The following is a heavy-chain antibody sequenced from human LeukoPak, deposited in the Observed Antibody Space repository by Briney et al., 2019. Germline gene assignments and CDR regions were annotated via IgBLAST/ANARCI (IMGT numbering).Heavy chain of an antibody. V-gene: IGHV3-21*01. J-gene: IGHJ4*02. CDR1: GFTFSDYS. CDR3: ARDIYDDSGYFRRGLDY. D-gene: IGHD3-22*01. CDR2: ISTTSSYI. Sequence: PGGSLRLSCAASGFTFSDYSMNRVRQAPGKGLEWVSSISTTSSYIYYADSVKGRFTISRDNAKNSLYLQMNSLRADDTAVYFCARDIYDDSGYFRRGLDYWGQGILVTVSS.